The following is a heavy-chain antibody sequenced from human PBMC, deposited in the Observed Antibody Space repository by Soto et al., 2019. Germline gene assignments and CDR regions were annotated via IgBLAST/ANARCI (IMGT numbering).Heavy chain of an antibody. J-gene: IGHJ6*02. CDR3: ARSQGSSTSLEIYYYYYYGMDV. D-gene: IGHD2-2*01. CDR2: IIPISGTA. V-gene: IGHV1-69*01. CDR1: GGTFSSYA. Sequence: QVQLVQSGAEVKKPGSSVKVSCKASGGTFSSYAISWVRQAPGQGLEWMGGIIPISGTANYAQKFQGRVTITADESTSTAYMELSSLRSEDTAVYHCARSQGSSTSLEIYYYYYYGMDVWGQGTTVTVSS.